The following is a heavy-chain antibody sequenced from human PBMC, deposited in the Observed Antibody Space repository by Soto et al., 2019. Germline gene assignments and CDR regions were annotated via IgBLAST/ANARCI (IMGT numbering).Heavy chain of an antibody. CDR3: ASHHSRFFDS. CDR2: INHSGST. V-gene: IGHV4-34*01. D-gene: IGHD2-21*01. Sequence: PSETLSLTCAVYGGSFSGYYWSWIRQPPGKGLEWIGEINHSGSTNYSPSLKSRVTISIDTSKNQFSLNLSSVTAADTAVYYCASHHSRFFDSWGQGTLVNVSS. CDR1: GGSFSGYY. J-gene: IGHJ4*02.